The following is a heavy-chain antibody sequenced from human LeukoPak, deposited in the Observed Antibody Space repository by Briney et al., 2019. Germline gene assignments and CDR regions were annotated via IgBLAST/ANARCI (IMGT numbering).Heavy chain of an antibody. J-gene: IGHJ3*02. CDR2: ISWDGGST. D-gene: IGHD2-2*01. CDR3: AKDLAMSYPGDAFDI. V-gene: IGHV3-43*01. CDR1: GFTFDDYT. Sequence: GGSLGLSCAASGFTFDDYTMHWVRQAPGKGLEWVSLISWDGGSTYYADSVKGRFTISRDNSKNSLYLQMNSLRTEDTALYYCAKDLAMSYPGDAFDIWGQGTMVTVSS.